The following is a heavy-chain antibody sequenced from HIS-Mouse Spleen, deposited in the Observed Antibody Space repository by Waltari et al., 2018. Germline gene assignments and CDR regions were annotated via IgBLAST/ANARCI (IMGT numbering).Heavy chain of an antibody. CDR2: YNPRGGKT. CDR1: GYTFTSYD. CDR3: ARGHDYSNYFDY. V-gene: IGHV1-8*01. D-gene: IGHD4-4*01. J-gene: IGHJ4*02. Sequence: QVQLVQSGAEVKKPGASVKVSCKASGYTFTSYDINWVRQATGQGLEWMGWYNPRGGKTGYEQQLQRRFAMTRNTSISTPYMELSSLRSEDTAVYYCARGHDYSNYFDYWGQGTLVTVSS.